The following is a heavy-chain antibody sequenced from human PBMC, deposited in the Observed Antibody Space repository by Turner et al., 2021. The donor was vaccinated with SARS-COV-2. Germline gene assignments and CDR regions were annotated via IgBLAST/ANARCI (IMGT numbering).Heavy chain of an antibody. CDR3: ARGGYCSSTSCSPYWYFDL. CDR2: MNPDSGNT. D-gene: IGHD2-2*01. CDR1: GYTFPSYD. V-gene: IGHV1-8*03. Sequence: QVQLVQSGSEVKKPGASVTVSCKASGYTFPSYDINWVRQATGQGLEWMGWMNPDSGNTAYAQKFQGRVTITRNTSISTAYMELSSLRSEDTAVYYCARGGYCSSTSCSPYWYFDLWGRGTLVTVSS. J-gene: IGHJ2*01.